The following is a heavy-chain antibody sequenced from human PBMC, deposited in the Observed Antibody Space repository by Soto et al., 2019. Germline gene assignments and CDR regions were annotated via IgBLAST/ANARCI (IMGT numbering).Heavy chain of an antibody. CDR1: GGTFSSYA. D-gene: IGHD3-22*01. CDR2: IIPIFGTA. CDR3: AITRGDYYDSSGSDY. Sequence: QVQLVQSGAEVQKPGSSVKVSCKASGGTFSSYAISWVRQAPGQGLEWMGGIIPIFGTANYAQKFQGRVTISADESRSTAYMEVSSLRSEDTAVYYCAITRGDYYDSSGSDYWCQGTLVTVSS. J-gene: IGHJ4*02. V-gene: IGHV1-69*01.